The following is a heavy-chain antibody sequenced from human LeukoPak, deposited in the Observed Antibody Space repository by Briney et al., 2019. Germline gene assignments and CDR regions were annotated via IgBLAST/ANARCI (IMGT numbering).Heavy chain of an antibody. J-gene: IGHJ3*02. Sequence: KSSETLSLTCTVSGGSISSYYWSWIRQPPGKGLEWIGYIYYSGSTNYNPSPKSRVTISVDTSKNQFSLKLSSVTAADTAVYYCARDKAYYYDSSTHAFDIWGQGTMVTVSS. CDR3: ARDKAYYYDSSTHAFDI. CDR1: GGSISSYY. CDR2: IYYSGST. D-gene: IGHD3-22*01. V-gene: IGHV4-59*01.